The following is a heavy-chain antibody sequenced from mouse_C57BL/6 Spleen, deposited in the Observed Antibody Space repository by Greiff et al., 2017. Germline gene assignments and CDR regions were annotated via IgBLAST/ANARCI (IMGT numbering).Heavy chain of an antibody. J-gene: IGHJ1*03. CDR2: ISYDGSN. Sequence: DVKLVESGPGLVKPSQSLSLTCSVTGYSITSGYYWNWIRQFPGNKLEWMGYISYDGSNNYNPSLKNRISITRDTSKNQFFLKLNSVTTEDTATYYCARVEDYGSSYGWYFDVWGTGTTVTVSS. D-gene: IGHD1-1*01. V-gene: IGHV3-6*01. CDR3: ARVEDYGSSYGWYFDV. CDR1: GYSITSGYY.